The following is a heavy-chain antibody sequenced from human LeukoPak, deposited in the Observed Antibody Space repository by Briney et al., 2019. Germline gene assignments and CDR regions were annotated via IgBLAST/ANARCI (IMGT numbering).Heavy chain of an antibody. CDR1: GYTFTNYY. CDR3: ARDSNGYGSSWRWFDP. Sequence: GASVKVSCKASGYTFTNYYIHWVRQAPGQGLEWLGIINPSGATTSYAQKFQGRVTMTRDTSKSTVYMELSSLRSDDTARYHCARDSNGYGSSWRWFDPWGQGTLVTVSS. J-gene: IGHJ5*02. V-gene: IGHV1-46*01. CDR2: INPSGATT. D-gene: IGHD6-13*01.